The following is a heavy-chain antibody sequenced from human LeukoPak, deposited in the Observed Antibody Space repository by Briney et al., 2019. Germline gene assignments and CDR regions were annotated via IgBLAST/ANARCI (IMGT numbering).Heavy chain of an antibody. D-gene: IGHD5-24*01. CDR1: GGSISSGGYY. J-gene: IGHJ4*02. CDR2: IYYSGST. V-gene: IGHV4-31*03. CDR3: ARGRDGYNSSFDY. Sequence: SETLSLTCTVSGGSISSGGYYWSWIRQHPGKGLEWIGYIYYSGSTYYNPSLKSRVTISVDTSKNQFSLKLSSVTAADTAVYYCARGRDGYNSSFDYWGQGTLVTVSS.